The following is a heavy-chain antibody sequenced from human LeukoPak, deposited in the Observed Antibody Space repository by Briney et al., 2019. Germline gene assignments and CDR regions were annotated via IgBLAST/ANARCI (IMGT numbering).Heavy chain of an antibody. CDR1: GFTFSSYA. J-gene: IGHJ4*02. Sequence: GGSLRLSCAASGFTFSSYAMNWVRQAPGKGLEWVSTISGSAGDTYYADSVKGRFTIPRDISKNTLYLQMNSLRAEDTAVYYCAKWGHVEMASYYFDYWGQGTLVTVSS. V-gene: IGHV3-23*01. CDR2: ISGSAGDT. D-gene: IGHD5-24*01. CDR3: AKWGHVEMASYYFDY.